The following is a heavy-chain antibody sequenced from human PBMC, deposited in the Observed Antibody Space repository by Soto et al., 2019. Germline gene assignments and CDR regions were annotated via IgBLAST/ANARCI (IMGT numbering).Heavy chain of an antibody. J-gene: IGHJ5*02. CDR2: ISGSGGST. CDR3: ARPFWSGHLTYNWFDP. CDR1: GFTFSSYA. V-gene: IGHV3-23*01. Sequence: PGGSLRLSCAASGFTFSSYAMSWVRQAPGKGLEWVSAISGSGGSTYYADSVKGRFTISRDNSKNTLYLQMNSLRAEDTAVYYCARPFWSGHLTYNWFDPWGQGTLVTVSS. D-gene: IGHD3-3*01.